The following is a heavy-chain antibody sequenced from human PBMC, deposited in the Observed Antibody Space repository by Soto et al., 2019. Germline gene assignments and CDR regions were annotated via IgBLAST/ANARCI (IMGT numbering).Heavy chain of an antibody. CDR3: ARDLWGYCGTDCYPLDV. Sequence: SETLSLTCAVSGGSISSGGYYWSWIRQPPGKGLEWIGYIYYSGSTNYNPSFKSRVTISVDTSKNQFSLQLDSVTAADTAVYYCARDLWGYCGTDCYPLDVWGQGTTVTVSS. CDR1: GGSISSGGYY. J-gene: IGHJ6*02. CDR2: IYYSGST. V-gene: IGHV4-61*08. D-gene: IGHD2-21*02.